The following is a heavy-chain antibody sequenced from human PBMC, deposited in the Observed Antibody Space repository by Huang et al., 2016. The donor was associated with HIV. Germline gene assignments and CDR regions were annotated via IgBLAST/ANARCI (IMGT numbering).Heavy chain of an antibody. CDR3: ARERLGTGGHYYYYYHMDV. J-gene: IGHJ6*03. Sequence: QVQLQQWGAGLLKPSETLSLTCAVYGASFSDYYWSWIRQPPGKGLEWVGEINHSGSTNYNPSLKSRVTMSVDTSKNQFSLKLSSVTAADTAVYYCARERLGTGGHYYYYYHMDVWGKGTTVSVSS. V-gene: IGHV4-34*01. D-gene: IGHD2-15*01. CDR1: GASFSDYY. CDR2: INHSGST.